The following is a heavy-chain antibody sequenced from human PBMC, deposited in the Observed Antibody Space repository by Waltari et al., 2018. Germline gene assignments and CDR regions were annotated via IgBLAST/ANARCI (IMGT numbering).Heavy chain of an antibody. V-gene: IGHV4-61*09. D-gene: IGHD3-16*01. CDR2: IDTSGST. Sequence: QVQLQESGPGLVKPSQTLSLTCTVSGGSISSGSYYWSWIRQPAGKGLEWIGYIDTSGSTNYNPSLKSRVTISVDTSKNQFSLKLSSVTAADTAVYYCARTSKGASLFDYWGQEPWSPSPQ. J-gene: IGHJ4*01. CDR3: ARTSKGASLFDY. CDR1: GGSISSGSYY.